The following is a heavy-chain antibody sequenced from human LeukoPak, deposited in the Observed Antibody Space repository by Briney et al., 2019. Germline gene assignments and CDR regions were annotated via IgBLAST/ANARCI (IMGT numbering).Heavy chain of an antibody. V-gene: IGHV4-59*01. CDR2: IYYSGST. Sequence: KSSETLSLTCTVSGGSISSYYWSWIRQPPGKGLEWIGYIYYSGSTNYNPSLKSRVTISVDTSKNQFSLKLSSVTAADTAVYYCARVHDSGTFLQQWGQGTLVTVSS. CDR3: ARVHDSGTFLQQ. CDR1: GGSISSYY. D-gene: IGHD3-10*01. J-gene: IGHJ1*01.